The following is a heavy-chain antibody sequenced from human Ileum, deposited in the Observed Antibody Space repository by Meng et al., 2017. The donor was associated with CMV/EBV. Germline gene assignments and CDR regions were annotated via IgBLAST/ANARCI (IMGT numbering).Heavy chain of an antibody. J-gene: IGHJ4*02. D-gene: IGHD6-19*01. V-gene: IGHV1-18*01. CDR1: YTCTSYG. Sequence: YTCTSYGISWVRQAPGQGLEWMGWISAYNGNTNYAQKLQGRVTMTTDTSTSTAYMELRSLRSDDTAVYYCARDPGYSSGWYPYYFDYWGQGTLVTVSS. CDR2: ISAYNGNT. CDR3: ARDPGYSSGWYPYYFDY.